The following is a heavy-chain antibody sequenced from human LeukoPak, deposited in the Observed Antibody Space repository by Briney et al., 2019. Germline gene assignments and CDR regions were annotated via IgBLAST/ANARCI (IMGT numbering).Heavy chain of an antibody. CDR3: ARESDSSGYYDY. J-gene: IGHJ4*02. CDR2: ISSSSTYT. CDR1: GFSFSNFY. D-gene: IGHD3-22*01. V-gene: IGHV3-11*06. Sequence: GGSLRLSCAASGFSFSNFYMSWIRQAPGKGPEWVSYISSSSTYTNSADSVRGRFTISRDNAKNSLYLQMNSLRVEDTAVYYCARESDSSGYYDYWGQGTLVTVSS.